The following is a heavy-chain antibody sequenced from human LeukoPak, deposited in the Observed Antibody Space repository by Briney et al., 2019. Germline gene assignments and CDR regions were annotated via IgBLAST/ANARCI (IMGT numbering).Heavy chain of an antibody. CDR1: GFTFARSA. CDR2: IVIANGNT. D-gene: IGHD3-9*01. V-gene: IGHV1-58*01. CDR3: AAEDDFLTGYYDFDY. J-gene: IGHJ4*02. Sequence: GTSLKVSCKASGFTFARSAVQWVRQARGQRPEWIGWIVIANGNTNYAQKFQERLTITRDMSTSTAYMELSSLRSEDTAVYYCAAEDDFLTGYYDFDYWGQGTAVTVSS.